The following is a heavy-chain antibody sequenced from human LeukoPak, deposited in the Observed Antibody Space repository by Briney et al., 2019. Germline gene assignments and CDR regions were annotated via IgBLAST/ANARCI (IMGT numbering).Heavy chain of an antibody. CDR2: INHSGST. CDR3: ARHEVDPDGWAIGPRTSNWFDP. J-gene: IGHJ5*02. V-gene: IGHV4-34*01. D-gene: IGHD1-26*01. CDR1: GGSFSGYY. Sequence: PSETLSLTCAVYGGSFSGYYWSWIRQPPGKGLEWIGEINHSGSTNYNPSLKSRVTISVDTSKNQLSLKLSSVTAADTAVYYCARHEVDPDGWAIGPRTSNWFDPWGQGTLVTVSS.